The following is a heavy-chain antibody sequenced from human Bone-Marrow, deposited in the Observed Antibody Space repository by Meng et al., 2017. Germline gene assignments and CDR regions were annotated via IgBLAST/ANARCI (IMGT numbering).Heavy chain of an antibody. Sequence: SETLSLTCTVSGGSISSGGYYWSWIRQHPGKGLEWIGYIYYSGSTYYNPSLKSRVTISLDTSKNQFSLKLSSVTAAYTAVYYCARGLREGYDSSGYSLPDYWGQGTLVTVSS. V-gene: IGHV4-31*03. D-gene: IGHD3-22*01. J-gene: IGHJ4*02. CDR1: GGSISSGGYY. CDR3: ARGLREGYDSSGYSLPDY. CDR2: IYYSGST.